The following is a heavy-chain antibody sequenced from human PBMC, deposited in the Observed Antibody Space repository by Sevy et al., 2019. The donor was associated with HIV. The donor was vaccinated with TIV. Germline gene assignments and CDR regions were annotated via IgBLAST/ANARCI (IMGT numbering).Heavy chain of an antibody. Sequence: GGSLRLSCAASGFIFSSYEMSWVRQAPGKGLEWISYIGSSGSNVYHADSVKGRFTISRDNPQNSLYLQMNSLRVEDTAVYYCNRITLQGEDAFDLWGQWTMVTVSS. CDR1: GFIFSSYE. D-gene: IGHD3-10*01. V-gene: IGHV3-48*03. J-gene: IGHJ3*01. CDR3: NRITLQGEDAFDL. CDR2: IGSSGSNV.